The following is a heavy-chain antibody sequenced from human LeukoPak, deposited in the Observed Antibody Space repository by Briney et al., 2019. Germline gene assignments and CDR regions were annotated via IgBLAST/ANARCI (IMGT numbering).Heavy chain of an antibody. Sequence: GGSLRLSCAASGFTFSGYDMSWVRQAPGKGLEWVSAIGRGGTTYYADSVKGRFTISRDISRNTLYLQMNTLRAEDTALYYCAKGYCTNTGCSAGYWGQGTLVTVSS. D-gene: IGHD2-2*01. V-gene: IGHV3-23*01. CDR2: IGRGGTT. J-gene: IGHJ4*02. CDR1: GFTFSGYD. CDR3: AKGYCTNTGCSAGY.